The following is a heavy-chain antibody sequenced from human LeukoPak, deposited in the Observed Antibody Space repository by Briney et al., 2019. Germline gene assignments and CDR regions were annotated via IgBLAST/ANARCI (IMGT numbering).Heavy chain of an antibody. J-gene: IGHJ4*02. V-gene: IGHV7-4-1*01. CDR1: GYSFTSHS. CDR2: ININTGNP. CDR3: ARDLNSIDFDY. D-gene: IGHD2-21*01. Sequence: GASVTVSCNASGYSFTSHSINWMRQRPAQGLGWMGWININTGNPTYSHAFTGRFVFSLDTSVSTAYLQIGSLKAEDTAVYYCARDLNSIDFDYWGQGTLVTVSS.